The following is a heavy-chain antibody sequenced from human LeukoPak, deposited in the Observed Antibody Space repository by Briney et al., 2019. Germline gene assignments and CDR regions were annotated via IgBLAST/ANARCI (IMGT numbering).Heavy chain of an antibody. CDR3: ARDQRPSCLGGICYSGDY. Sequence: SLKVSCKASGGTFHSYIVTWVRQAPGQGLEWMGGIVPMIGTANYAQRFQGRVTITADDSTSTAYMELRSLRSEDTAIYYCARDQRPSCLGGICYSGDYWGQGTLVTVTS. CDR2: IVPMIGTA. V-gene: IGHV1-69*13. D-gene: IGHD2-15*01. J-gene: IGHJ4*02. CDR1: GGTFHSYI.